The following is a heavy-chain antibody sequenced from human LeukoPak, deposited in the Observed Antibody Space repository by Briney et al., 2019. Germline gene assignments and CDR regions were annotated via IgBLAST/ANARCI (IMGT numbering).Heavy chain of an antibody. CDR1: GGSISSGGYY. Sequence: PSETLSLTCTVSGGSISSGGYYWSWIRQPPGKGLEWIGYIYHSGSTYYNPSLKSRVTISVDRSKNRFSLKLSSVTAADTAVYYCARGESLCTNGVCYHRGAGNWFDPWGQGTLVTVSS. J-gene: IGHJ5*02. CDR3: ARGESLCTNGVCYHRGAGNWFDP. D-gene: IGHD2-8*01. CDR2: IYHSGST. V-gene: IGHV4-30-2*01.